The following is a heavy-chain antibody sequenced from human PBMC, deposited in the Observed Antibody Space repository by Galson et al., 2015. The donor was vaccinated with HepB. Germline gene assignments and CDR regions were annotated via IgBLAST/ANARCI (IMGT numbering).Heavy chain of an antibody. V-gene: IGHV3-23*01. CDR2: INGNGGST. Sequence: SLRLSCAASGFSFSNYAMTWVRQAPGKGLEWVSAINGNGGSTYYAASVKGRFTISRDNSKNTLYLQVNNLRAEDTAVYYCAKDLDWNYEIFYYGVDVWGQGTTVTVSS. D-gene: IGHD1-7*01. CDR1: GFSFSNYA. J-gene: IGHJ6*02. CDR3: AKDLDWNYEIFYYGVDV.